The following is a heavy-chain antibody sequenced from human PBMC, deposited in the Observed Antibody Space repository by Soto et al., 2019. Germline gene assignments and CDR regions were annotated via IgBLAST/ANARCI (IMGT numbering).Heavy chain of an antibody. V-gene: IGHV2-5*04. J-gene: IGHJ4*02. CDR3: IRPGYSTSWTALDY. Sequence: SGPTLVNPTQTLTLTCTVSGFALTISGVGVGWIRQPPGKALEWLALVLWNDDKRYSPSLKSRLTITKDTSKNQVVLTMTNMDPVDTATYYSIRPGYSTSWTALDYWGQGTLVTVYS. D-gene: IGHD6-13*01. CDR1: GFALTISGVG. CDR2: VLWNDDK.